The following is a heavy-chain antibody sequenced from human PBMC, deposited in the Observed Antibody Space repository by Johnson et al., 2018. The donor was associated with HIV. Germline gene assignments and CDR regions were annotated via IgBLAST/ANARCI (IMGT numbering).Heavy chain of an antibody. CDR3: GKASPGGAFDI. Sequence: QLVESGGGLVQPGRSLRLSCAASGFTFDDYAMHWVRQAPGKGLEWVSGISWNSGSIGYADSVKGRFTISRDNAKNSLYLQMNSLRAEDMALYYCGKASPGGAFDIWGQGTMVTVSS. V-gene: IGHV3-9*03. CDR2: ISWNSGSI. CDR1: GFTFDDYA. J-gene: IGHJ3*02. D-gene: IGHD3-10*01.